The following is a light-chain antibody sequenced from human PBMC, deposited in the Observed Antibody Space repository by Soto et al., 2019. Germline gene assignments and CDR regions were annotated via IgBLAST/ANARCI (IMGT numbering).Light chain of an antibody. J-gene: IGKJ2*01. V-gene: IGKV3-15*01. CDR3: QQYKNWPLYT. CDR2: AAS. Sequence: DIVMTQSPGTLSASPGERATLSCRASQSVLSSLAWYQQKPGQAPRLLIYAASTRATDVPPRFSGSGSGTEFTLTISSLQPEDFAVYYCQQYKNWPLYTFGQGTKVDIK. CDR1: QSVLSS.